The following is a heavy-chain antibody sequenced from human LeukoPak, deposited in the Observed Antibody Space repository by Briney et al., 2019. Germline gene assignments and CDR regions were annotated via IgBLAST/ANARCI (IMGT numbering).Heavy chain of an antibody. CDR2: IYYSGNT. CDR3: ARYPTAMVSFDY. J-gene: IGHJ4*02. Sequence: PSETLSLTCTVSGGSISSSDYYWGWIRQPPGKGLEWIGSIYYSGNTYCNPSLKSRVTISVDTSKNQFSLRLSFVTAADTAVYYCARYPTAMVSFDYWGQGTLVTVSS. V-gene: IGHV4-39*01. CDR1: GGSISSSDYY. D-gene: IGHD5-18*01.